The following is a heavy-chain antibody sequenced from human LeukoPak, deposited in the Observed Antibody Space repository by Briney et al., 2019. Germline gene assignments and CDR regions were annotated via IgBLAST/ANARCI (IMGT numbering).Heavy chain of an antibody. V-gene: IGHV4-4*07. CDR3: ARGGLTGSDY. CDR1: GGSIISYY. CDR2: IYTSGST. J-gene: IGHJ4*02. Sequence: SETLSLTCTVSGGSIISYYWSWIRQPAGKGLEWIGRIYTSGSTNYNPSLKSRVTMSADTSKNRLSLKLSSVTAADTAVYYCARGGLTGSDYWGQGTLVTVSS. D-gene: IGHD7-27*01.